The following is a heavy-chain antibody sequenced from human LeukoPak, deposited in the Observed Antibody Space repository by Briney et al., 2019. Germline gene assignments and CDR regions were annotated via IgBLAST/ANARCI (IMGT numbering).Heavy chain of an antibody. CDR3: ASCMTYTPPYYGMDV. J-gene: IGHJ6*02. D-gene: IGHD2-2*02. CDR1: GYALSGYY. Sequence: GASVKVSCKASGYALSGYYMHWVRQAPGQGLEWMGGIIPIFGTANYAQKFQGRVTITADESTSTAYMELSSLRSEDTAVYYCASCMTYTPPYYGMDVWGRGTTVTVSS. CDR2: IIPIFGTA. V-gene: IGHV1-69*13.